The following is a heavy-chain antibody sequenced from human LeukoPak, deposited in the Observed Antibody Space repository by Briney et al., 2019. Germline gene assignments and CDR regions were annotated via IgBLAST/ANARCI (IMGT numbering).Heavy chain of an antibody. J-gene: IGHJ4*01. Sequence: PGGSLRLSCAASGFTFSGQGMHWVRQAPGKGLEWVAIIWYDGSGKYYADSVKGRFTISRDNAKNSLYLQMNSLRAEDTAVYYCARSPLYCGVDCYYFDYWGRGTLVTVSS. CDR2: IWYDGSGK. CDR3: ARSPLYCGVDCYYFDY. V-gene: IGHV3-33*01. D-gene: IGHD2-21*01. CDR1: GFTFSGQG.